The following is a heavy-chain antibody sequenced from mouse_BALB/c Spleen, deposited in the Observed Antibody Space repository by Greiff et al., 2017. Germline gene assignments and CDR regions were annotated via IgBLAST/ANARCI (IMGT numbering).Heavy chain of an antibody. CDR2: IHYSGST. Sequence: EVKLVESGPDLVKPSQSLSLTCTVTGYSITSGYSWHWIRQFPGNKLEWMGYIHYSGSTNYNPSLKRRISITRDTSKNQFFLQLNSVTTEDTATYYGARRDLRRAGYYAMDYWGQGTSVTVSS. V-gene: IGHV3-1*02. J-gene: IGHJ4*01. CDR1: GYSITSGYS. CDR3: ARRDLRRAGYYAMDY. D-gene: IGHD3-1*01.